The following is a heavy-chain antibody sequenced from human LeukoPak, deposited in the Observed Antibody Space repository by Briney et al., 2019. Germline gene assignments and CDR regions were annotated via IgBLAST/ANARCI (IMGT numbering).Heavy chain of an antibody. CDR1: GFAPSDAW. CDR2: IKIKTDGETT. V-gene: IGHV3-15*01. J-gene: IGHJ5*02. CDR3: ATGDAYSGFDL. D-gene: IGHD5-12*01. Sequence: PGGSLRLSCAASGFAPSDAWMTWVRQAPGKGLEWVALIKIKTDGETTDYAAPAKGRFTISRDDSKNTLYLQMNSLKTEDTAVYYCATGDAYSGFDLWGQGTLVTVSS.